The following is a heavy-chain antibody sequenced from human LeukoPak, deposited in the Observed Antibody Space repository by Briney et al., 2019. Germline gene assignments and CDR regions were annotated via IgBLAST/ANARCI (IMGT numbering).Heavy chain of an antibody. Sequence: GGSLRLSCAASGFTFSNFAMSWARHAPGRGLEWVLTIDYSGGTTYYADSVKGRFTISRDNSKNTLYLQMISLRAEDTAIHYCAKVPFSDYGSGRPPFMDVWGQGTTVAVSS. V-gene: IGHV3-23*01. CDR2: IDYSGGTT. CDR1: GFTFSNFA. CDR3: AKVPFSDYGSGRPPFMDV. D-gene: IGHD3-10*01. J-gene: IGHJ6*02.